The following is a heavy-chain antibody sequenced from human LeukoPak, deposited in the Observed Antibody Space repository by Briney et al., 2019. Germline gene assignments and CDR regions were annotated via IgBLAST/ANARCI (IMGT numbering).Heavy chain of an antibody. J-gene: IGHJ4*02. D-gene: IGHD6-6*01. CDR3: ARESYSSSYLFDF. CDR2: IFTSGST. CDR1: GGSITSGGCY. V-gene: IGHV4-61*02. Sequence: PSETLSLTCTVSGGSITSGGCYWSWIRQPAGKGLEWIGRIFTSGSTNYNPSLKSRVTMSVDTSKNQISLKVNSLTAADTAVYSCARESYSSSYLFDFWGQGTLVTVSS.